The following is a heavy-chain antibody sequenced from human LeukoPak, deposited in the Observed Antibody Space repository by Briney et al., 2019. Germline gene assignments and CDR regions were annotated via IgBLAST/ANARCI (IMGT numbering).Heavy chain of an antibody. CDR2: INPSGGIT. CDR1: GYTFTSYY. V-gene: IGHV1-46*01. J-gene: IGHJ6*03. CDR3: ATGGSTVTTFYYYYMDV. Sequence: ASVKVSCKASGYTFTSYYMHWVRQAPGQGLEWMGIINPSGGITSYAQKFQGRVTMTRDTSTSTVYMELSSLRSEDTAVYYCATGGSTVTTFYYYYMDVWGKGTTVTVSS. D-gene: IGHD4-11*01.